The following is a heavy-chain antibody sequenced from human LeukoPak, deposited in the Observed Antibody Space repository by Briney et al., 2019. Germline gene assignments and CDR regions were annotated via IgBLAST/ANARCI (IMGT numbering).Heavy chain of an antibody. Sequence: GGSLRLSCAASGFSFSTYSMNLVRQAPGKGLEWVAGISDSGGRTNYADSVKGRFTISRDNPKNTLYLRMNSLRAEDTAVYFCAKRGVVIRVILVGFHKEAYYFDSWGQGALVTVSS. J-gene: IGHJ4*02. CDR2: ISDSGGRT. CDR1: GFSFSTYS. CDR3: AKRGVVIRVILVGFHKEAYYFDS. D-gene: IGHD3-22*01. V-gene: IGHV3-23*01.